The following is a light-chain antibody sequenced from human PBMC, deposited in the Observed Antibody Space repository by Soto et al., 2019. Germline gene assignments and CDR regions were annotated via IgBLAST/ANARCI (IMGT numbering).Light chain of an antibody. Sequence: DIVMTQSPLSLPVTPGEPASISCRSSQSLLHSNGYNYLDWYLQKPGQSPQLLIYLGSNLASEVPERFSGSGSGTDFTLKISRVEAEDVGVYYCMQALQTPFFGPGTKVDIK. J-gene: IGKJ3*01. CDR3: MQALQTPF. CDR2: LGS. CDR1: QSLLHSNGYNY. V-gene: IGKV2-28*01.